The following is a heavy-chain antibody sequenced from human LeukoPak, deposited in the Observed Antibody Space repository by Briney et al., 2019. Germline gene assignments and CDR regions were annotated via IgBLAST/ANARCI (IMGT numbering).Heavy chain of an antibody. CDR1: GFTFSRSW. J-gene: IGHJ4*02. V-gene: IGHV3-7*01. CDR3: TGSSGY. Sequence: GGSLRLSCAVSGFTFSRSWMSWVRQAPGKGLEWVANIKKDGSEEYYVDSVKGRFTISRDNAKNSLYLQMNSLRGEDTAVYYCTGSSGYWGQGTLVIVSS. D-gene: IGHD3-10*01. CDR2: IKKDGSEE.